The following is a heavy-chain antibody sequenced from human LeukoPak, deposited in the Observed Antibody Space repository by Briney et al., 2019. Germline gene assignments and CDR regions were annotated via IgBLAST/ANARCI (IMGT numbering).Heavy chain of an antibody. CDR2: ISAYNGNT. D-gene: IGHD5-12*01. J-gene: IGHJ4*02. V-gene: IGHV1-18*01. CDR3: ARFGLGGDYDWEEDSYFDY. CDR1: GYTFTSYG. Sequence: GASVKVSCKASGYTFTSYGISWVRQAPGQGLEWMGWISAYNGNTSYAQKLQGRVTMTTDTSTSTAYMELRSLRSDDTAVYYCARFGLGGDYDWEEDSYFDYWGQGTLVTVSS.